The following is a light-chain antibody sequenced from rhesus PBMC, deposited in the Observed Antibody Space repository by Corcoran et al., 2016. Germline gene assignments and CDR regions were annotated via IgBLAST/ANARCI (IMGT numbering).Light chain of an antibody. CDR1: ENVKNH. CDR2: KAS. Sequence: DIQMTQSPSSLSASVGDRVTITCRASENVKNHLNWYQQKPGKAPNLLIYKASTLQSGVPSRFSGSGSGTDYTFTISSLQSEDVATYYCQHNYGTPLTFGGGTKVELK. V-gene: IGKV1-74*01. CDR3: QHNYGTPLT. J-gene: IGKJ4*01.